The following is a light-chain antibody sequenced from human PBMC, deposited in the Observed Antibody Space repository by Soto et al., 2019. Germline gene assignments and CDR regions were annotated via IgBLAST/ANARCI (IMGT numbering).Light chain of an antibody. CDR2: EVS. CDR1: SSDVGGYNY. CDR3: SSYAGTNAVV. Sequence: QSVLTQPPSASGSPGQSVTISCTGTSSDVGGYNYVSWYQQHPGKAPKLMISEVSKRPSGVPDRFSGSKSGNTASLTVSGLQAEEEADYYCSSYAGTNAVVFGGGTKLTVL. J-gene: IGLJ2*01. V-gene: IGLV2-8*01.